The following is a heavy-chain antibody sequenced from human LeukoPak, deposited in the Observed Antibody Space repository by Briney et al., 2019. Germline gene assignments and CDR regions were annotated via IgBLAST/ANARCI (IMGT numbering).Heavy chain of an antibody. Sequence: SETLSLTCTVSGGSISSYYWSWIRQPPGKGLEWIGYIYYSGSTNYNPSLKSRVTISVDTSKNQFSLKLSSVTAADTAVYYCARDASRRDGYKNWYFDLWGRGTLVTVSS. D-gene: IGHD5-24*01. CDR3: ARDASRRDGYKNWYFDL. V-gene: IGHV4-59*01. CDR2: IYYSGST. J-gene: IGHJ2*01. CDR1: GGSISSYY.